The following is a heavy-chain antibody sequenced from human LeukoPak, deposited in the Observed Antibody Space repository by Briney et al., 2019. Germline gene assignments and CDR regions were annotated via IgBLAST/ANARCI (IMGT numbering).Heavy chain of an antibody. CDR3: AKDGSSASYKGDYFDY. V-gene: IGHV3-74*01. Sequence: GGSLRLSCAASGNYWMHWVRQAPGKGLVWVSHINSDGSWTSYADSVKGRFTISKDNAKNTVYLQMNSLRAEDTAIYYCAKDGSSASYKGDYFDYWGQGTLVTVSS. CDR1: GNYW. CDR2: INSDGSWT. J-gene: IGHJ4*02. D-gene: IGHD6-19*01.